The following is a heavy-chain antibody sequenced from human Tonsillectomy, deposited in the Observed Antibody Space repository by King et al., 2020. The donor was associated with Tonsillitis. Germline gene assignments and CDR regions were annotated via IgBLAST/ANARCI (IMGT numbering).Heavy chain of an antibody. CDR2: ISWDGRKT. CDR1: GFTFDDFS. J-gene: IGHJ5*02. Sequence: VQLVESGGVVVQPGGSLRLSCVASGFTFDDFSIHWVRQAPGKGLEWVSLISWDGRKTYYADSVKGRFTISRDNSKNSLYLQMNSLTTEDAALYFCVKVDRRHQLLDWFDPWGQGTLVTVSS. D-gene: IGHD2-2*01. CDR3: VKVDRRHQLLDWFDP. V-gene: IGHV3-43*01.